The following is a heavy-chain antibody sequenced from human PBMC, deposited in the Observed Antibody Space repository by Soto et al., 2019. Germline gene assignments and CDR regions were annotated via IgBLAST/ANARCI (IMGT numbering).Heavy chain of an antibody. CDR2: IAVANGNT. D-gene: IGHD3-22*01. V-gene: IGHV1-58*01. J-gene: IGHJ4*02. CDR3: ASTNYYYETSAPYW. CDR1: GFPFMRSA. Sequence: SVKVSCKASGFPFMRSAVQWLRQAPGQRLEWIGWIAVANGNTKYAQKFQERVTITRDMSTGTTYMEMSGLVSGDTAVYYCASTNYYYETSAPYWWGQGTLVTVSS.